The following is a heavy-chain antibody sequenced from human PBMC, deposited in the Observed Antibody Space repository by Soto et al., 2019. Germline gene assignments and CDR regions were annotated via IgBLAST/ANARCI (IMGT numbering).Heavy chain of an antibody. CDR2: ISSRSNHI. J-gene: IGHJ6*02. CDR3: AKDRGRCSPVSGGMDV. D-gene: IGHD3-10*01. CDR1: GFTFSNYS. V-gene: IGHV3-21*02. Sequence: EVQLVESGGGLVKPGVSLRLSCAASGFTFSNYSLNWVRQAPGKGLEWVSVISSRSNHIYYADSVRVRFTISRDNAKNPLYLQMNSLRAEDTAVYYCAKDRGRCSPVSGGMDVWCQGTTVNGSS.